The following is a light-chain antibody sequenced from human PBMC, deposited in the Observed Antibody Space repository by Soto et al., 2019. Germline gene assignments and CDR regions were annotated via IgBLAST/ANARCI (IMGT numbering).Light chain of an antibody. Sequence: EIVLTQSPGTLSLSPGERATLSCRASQSVRSDYLAWYQQKPGQAPRLHIYGASTRATGIPDRFTGSGSGTDFTLTISRLEPEDFAVHYCQQYGSSPRTFGQGTKVEIK. J-gene: IGKJ1*01. CDR2: GAS. CDR3: QQYGSSPRT. V-gene: IGKV3-20*01. CDR1: QSVRSDY.